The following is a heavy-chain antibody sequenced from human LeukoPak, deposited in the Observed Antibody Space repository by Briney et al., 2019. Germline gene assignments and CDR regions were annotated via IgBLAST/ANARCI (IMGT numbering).Heavy chain of an antibody. V-gene: IGHV3-66*01. CDR2: IYSCGSA. Sequence: GVSLRLSCAASGFTFSSNYMSWVRQPAGKGLEWVSVIYSCGSAYYAPSLKGRFTISRYNSKNTLYLQMNCLRAADTAVYYCPRDNSYGSGSRRPRGYYYYGMDVWGQGTTVTVSS. CDR1: GFTFSSNY. D-gene: IGHD3-10*01. CDR3: PRDNSYGSGSRRPRGYYYYGMDV. J-gene: IGHJ6*02.